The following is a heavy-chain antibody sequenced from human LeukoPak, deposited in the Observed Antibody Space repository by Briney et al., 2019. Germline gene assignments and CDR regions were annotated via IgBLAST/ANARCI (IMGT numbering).Heavy chain of an antibody. CDR1: GYIFDIYA. CDR2: IETNTGNP. CDR3: ARDYTLTLGTTTYFQH. D-gene: IGHD1-7*01. V-gene: IGHV7-4-1*02. J-gene: IGHJ1*01. Sequence: GASVKVSCKAFGYIFDIYALIWVRQAPGQGLELMGWIETNTGNPTYAQDFTGRFVFSLDTSVSTAYLQISSLKAEDTAVYYCARDYTLTLGTTTYFQHWGQGTLVTVSS.